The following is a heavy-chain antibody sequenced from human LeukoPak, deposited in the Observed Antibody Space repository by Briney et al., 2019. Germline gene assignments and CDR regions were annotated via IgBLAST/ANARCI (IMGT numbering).Heavy chain of an antibody. J-gene: IGHJ6*02. V-gene: IGHV3-15*01. CDR2: IKSKTDGGTT. D-gene: IGHD3-3*01. Sequence: GGSLRLSCAASGFTFSNAWMSWVRQAPGKGLEWVGRIKSKTDGGTTDYAAPVKGRFTISRDDSKNTLYLQMNSLRAEDTAVYYCARGTDTKPFWSGYWVDVWGQGTTVTVSS. CDR3: ARGTDTKPFWSGYWVDV. CDR1: GFTFSNAW.